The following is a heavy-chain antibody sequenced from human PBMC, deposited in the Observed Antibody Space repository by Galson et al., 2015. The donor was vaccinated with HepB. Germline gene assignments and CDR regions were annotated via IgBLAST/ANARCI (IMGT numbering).Heavy chain of an antibody. D-gene: IGHD2-15*01. J-gene: IGHJ6*03. CDR3: ARLRGPCGSVLYYCYYYMDV. V-gene: IGHV1-18*01. CDR1: GYTFTSYD. Sequence: SVKVSCKASGYTFTSYDMNWVRQAPGQGLEWMGLINPYNGNTNYAQRFQGRVTMTTDTSTSTAYMELRSLRSDDTAVYYCARLRGPCGSVLYYCYYYMDVWGKGTTVTVSS. CDR2: INPYNGNT.